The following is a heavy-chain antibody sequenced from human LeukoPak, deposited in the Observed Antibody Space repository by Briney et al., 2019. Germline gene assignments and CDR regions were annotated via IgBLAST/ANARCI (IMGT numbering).Heavy chain of an antibody. CDR3: ARVQGFWLRPYFDY. D-gene: IGHD3-3*01. CDR2: MNPNSGNT. J-gene: IGHJ4*02. V-gene: IGHV1-8*02. Sequence: ASVKVSCKASGYTFTGYYMHWVRQATGQGLEWMGWMNPNSGNTGYAQKFQGRVTMTRNTSISTAYMELSSLRSEDTAVYYCARVQGFWLRPYFDYWGQGTLVTVSS. CDR1: GYTFTGYY.